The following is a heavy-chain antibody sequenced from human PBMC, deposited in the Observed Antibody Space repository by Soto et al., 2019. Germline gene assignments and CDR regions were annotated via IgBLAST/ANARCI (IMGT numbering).Heavy chain of an antibody. Sequence: QVQLQESGPGLVKPSQTLSLTCTVSGGSISSGGYYWSWIRQHPGKGLEWIGYIYYSGSTYYNPSLKSRXTIXVXTSKNQFSLKLSSVTAADTAVYYCARDTAMVGYFDYWGQGTLVTVSS. CDR3: ARDTAMVGYFDY. V-gene: IGHV4-31*03. D-gene: IGHD5-18*01. J-gene: IGHJ4*02. CDR2: IYYSGST. CDR1: GGSISSGGYY.